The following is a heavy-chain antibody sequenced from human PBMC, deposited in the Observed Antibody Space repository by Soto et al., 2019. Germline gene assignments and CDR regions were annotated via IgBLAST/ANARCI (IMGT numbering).Heavy chain of an antibody. CDR3: ARKLTYYYDSSGYQPHWFDP. D-gene: IGHD3-22*01. Sequence: QVQLVQSGAEVKKPGSSVKVSCKASGGTFSSYAISWVRQAPGQGLEWMGGIIPIFGTANYAQKFQGRVTITADESTSTAYMELSSLRSEDTAVYYCARKLTYYYDSSGYQPHWFDPWGQGTLVTVSS. CDR2: IIPIFGTA. J-gene: IGHJ5*02. V-gene: IGHV1-69*01. CDR1: GGTFSSYA.